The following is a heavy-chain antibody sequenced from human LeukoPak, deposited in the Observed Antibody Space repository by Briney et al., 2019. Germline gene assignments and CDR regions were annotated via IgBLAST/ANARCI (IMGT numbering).Heavy chain of an antibody. V-gene: IGHV4-4*07. CDR1: GGSISSYY. CDR2: IYTSGST. D-gene: IGHD6-13*01. Sequence: SSETLSLICTVSGGSISSYYWSWIRQPAGKGLEWIGRIYTSGSTNYNPSLKSRVTMSVDTSKNQFSLKLSSVTAADTAVYYCARDWFGGSSWYGNWFDPWGQGTLVTVSS. CDR3: ARDWFGGSSWYGNWFDP. J-gene: IGHJ5*02.